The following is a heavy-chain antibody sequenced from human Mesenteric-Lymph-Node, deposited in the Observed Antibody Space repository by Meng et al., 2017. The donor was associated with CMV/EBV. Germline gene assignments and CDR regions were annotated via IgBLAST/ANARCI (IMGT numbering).Heavy chain of an antibody. D-gene: IGHD2-2*01. Sequence: GESLKISCAASGFAFSIYWMHWVRQAPGKGRVWVSRISSDGSSSDYADFVKGRFTISRDNAKNTLYLQMNSLRAEDTAVYYCAREYIVVVPAAILYGMDVWGQGTTVTVSS. J-gene: IGHJ6*02. V-gene: IGHV3-74*01. CDR3: AREYIVVVPAAILYGMDV. CDR1: GFAFSIYW. CDR2: ISSDGSSS.